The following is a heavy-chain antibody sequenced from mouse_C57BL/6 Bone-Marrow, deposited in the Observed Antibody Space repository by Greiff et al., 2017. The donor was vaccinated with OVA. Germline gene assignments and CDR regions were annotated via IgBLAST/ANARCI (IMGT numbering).Heavy chain of an antibody. CDR1: GYSFTTYA. D-gene: IGHD2-13*01. V-gene: IGHV10-1*01. Sequence: VQLVESGGGLVQPKGSLKLSCAASGYSFTTYAMNWVRQAPGQGLEWVARIRSKSNNYETYYAVSVKDRLTISRDDSESMLYLQMNNLKSEDTAVYYCVSWDYCDYYAMDYWGQGTSVTVSS. J-gene: IGHJ4*01. CDR2: IRSKSNNYET. CDR3: VSWDYCDYYAMDY.